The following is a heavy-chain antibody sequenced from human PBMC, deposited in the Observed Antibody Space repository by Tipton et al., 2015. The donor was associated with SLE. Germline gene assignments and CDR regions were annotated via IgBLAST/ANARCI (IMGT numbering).Heavy chain of an antibody. CDR2: MNPNSADT. CDR3: GRGQEDSVWGSDRYCSRFVDY. CDR1: GYSFTRHD. J-gene: IGHJ6*02. D-gene: IGHD3-16*02. V-gene: IGHV1-8*01. Sequence: QSGAEVKKPGASVKVSCKASGYSFTRHDINWVRQATGQGLEWMGWMNPNSADTGYAQKFQGRVTMTRDTSISTAYMELTSLRSEDTAVYYWGRGQEDSVWGSDRYCSRFVDYWGPGATFAVSS.